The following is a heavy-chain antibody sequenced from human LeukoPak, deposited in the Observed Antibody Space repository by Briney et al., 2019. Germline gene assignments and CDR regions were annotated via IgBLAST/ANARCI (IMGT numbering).Heavy chain of an antibody. V-gene: IGHV1-69*13. CDR3: ARASNYYDSSGYYRREYFDY. D-gene: IGHD3-22*01. CDR1: GGTFSSYA. J-gene: IGHJ4*02. Sequence: ASVKVSCKASGGTFSSYAISWVRQAPGQGLEWMGGIISIFGTANYAQKFQGRVTITADESTSTAYMELSSLRSEDTAVYYCARASNYYDSSGYYRREYFDYWGQGTLVTVSS. CDR2: IISIFGTA.